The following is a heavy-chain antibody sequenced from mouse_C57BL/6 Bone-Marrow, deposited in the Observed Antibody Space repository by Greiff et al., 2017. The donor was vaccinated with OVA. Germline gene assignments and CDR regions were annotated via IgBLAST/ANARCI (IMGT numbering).Heavy chain of an antibody. V-gene: IGHV1-62-2*01. CDR1: GYTFTEYT. Sequence: VQLQQSGAELVKPGASVKLSCKASGYTFTEYTIHWVKQRSGQGLEWIGWFYPGSGSIKYNENFKDKATLPADKSSSTVSMELSRLTSEDSAVYFCAKHYDYPYCDFDVWGTGTTVTVAS. CDR2: FYPGSGSI. CDR3: AKHYDYPYCDFDV. J-gene: IGHJ1*03.